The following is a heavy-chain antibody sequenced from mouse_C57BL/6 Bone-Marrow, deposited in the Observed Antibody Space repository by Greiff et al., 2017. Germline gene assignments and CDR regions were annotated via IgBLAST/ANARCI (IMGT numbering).Heavy chain of an antibody. Sequence: VQLQQSGPELVKPGASVKLSCKASGYTFTSYDINWVKQRPGQGLEWIGWIYPRDGSTKYNEKFKGKATLTVDTSSSTAYMGLHSLTSEDSAVYFCAGGADYGSSYIWYFDVWGTGTTVTVSS. D-gene: IGHD1-1*01. V-gene: IGHV1-85*01. CDR1: GYTFTSYD. J-gene: IGHJ1*03. CDR3: AGGADYGSSYIWYFDV. CDR2: IYPRDGST.